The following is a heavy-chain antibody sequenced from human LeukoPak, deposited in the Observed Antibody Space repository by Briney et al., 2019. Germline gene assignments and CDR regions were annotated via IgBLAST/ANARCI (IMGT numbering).Heavy chain of an antibody. Sequence: GGSLRLSCAASGFTFNNYEMKWVRQVPGKGLEWVSSISSSSSYIYYADSVKGRFTISRDNAKNSLYLQMNSLRAEDTAVYYCARDDFGVALYSDYRGQGTLVTVSS. D-gene: IGHD3-3*01. CDR3: ARDDFGVALYSDY. V-gene: IGHV3-21*01. CDR2: ISSSSSYI. CDR1: GFTFNNYE. J-gene: IGHJ4*02.